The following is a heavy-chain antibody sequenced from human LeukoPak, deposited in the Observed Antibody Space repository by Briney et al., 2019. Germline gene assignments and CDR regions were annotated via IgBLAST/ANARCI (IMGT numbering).Heavy chain of an antibody. J-gene: IGHJ4*02. CDR3: ARGLDYDILTGYYYASFDY. D-gene: IGHD3-9*01. Sequence: PSETLSLTCTVSGGSISSYYWSWIRQPPGKGLEWIGYIYYSGSTNYNPSLKSRVTISVDTSKNQFSLKLSSVTAADTAVYYCARGLDYDILTGYYYASFDYWGQGTLVTVSS. CDR1: GGSISSYY. V-gene: IGHV4-59*01. CDR2: IYYSGST.